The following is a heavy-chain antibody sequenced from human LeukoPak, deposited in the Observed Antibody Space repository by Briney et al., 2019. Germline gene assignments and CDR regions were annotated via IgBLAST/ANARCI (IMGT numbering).Heavy chain of an antibody. CDR2: ISTDSIYI. V-gene: IGHV3-21*01. Sequence: GGSLRLSCAASGFTFSTYNMNWVRQAPGKGLEWVSSISTDSIYIYYADSVQGRFTISRDNAKNSLYLQMNSLRAEDTAVYYCARDYTLLDYWGQGTLVTVSS. D-gene: IGHD3-16*01. CDR1: GFTFSTYN. J-gene: IGHJ4*02. CDR3: ARDYTLLDY.